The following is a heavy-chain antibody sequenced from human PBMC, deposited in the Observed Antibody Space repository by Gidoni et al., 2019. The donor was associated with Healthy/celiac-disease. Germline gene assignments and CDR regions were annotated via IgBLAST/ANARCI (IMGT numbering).Heavy chain of an antibody. D-gene: IGHD6-13*01. CDR3: AKAPAAAYYYGMDV. CDR2: ISWNSGSI. Sequence: EVQLVESGGGLVQPGRSLRLSCADSGFIFDDYAMHWVRQAPGKGLEWVSGISWNSGSIGYADSVKGRFTISRDNAKNSLYLQMNSLRAEDTALYYCAKAPAAAYYYGMDVWGQGTTVTVSS. CDR1: GFIFDDYA. J-gene: IGHJ6*02. V-gene: IGHV3-9*01.